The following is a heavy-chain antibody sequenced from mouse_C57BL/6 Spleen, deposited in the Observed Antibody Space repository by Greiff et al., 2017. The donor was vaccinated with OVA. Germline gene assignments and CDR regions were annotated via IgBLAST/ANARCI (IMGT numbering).Heavy chain of an antibody. CDR1: GYTFTSYW. Sequence: QVHVKQPGAELVKPGASVKLSCKASGYTFTSYWMHWVKQRPGQGLEWIGMIHPNSGSTNYNEKFKSKATLTVDKSSSTAYMQLSSLTSEDSAVYYCGTGTGGYYFDYWGQGTTLTVSS. CDR2: IHPNSGST. J-gene: IGHJ2*01. CDR3: GTGTGGYYFDY. D-gene: IGHD4-1*01. V-gene: IGHV1-64*01.